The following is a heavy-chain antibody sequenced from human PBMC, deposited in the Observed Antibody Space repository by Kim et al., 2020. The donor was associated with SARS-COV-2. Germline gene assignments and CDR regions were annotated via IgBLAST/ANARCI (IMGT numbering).Heavy chain of an antibody. V-gene: IGHV4-34*01. CDR3: ARGYNWNDGGYYGMDV. CDR1: GGSFSGYY. Sequence: SETLSLTCAVYGGSFSGYYWSWIRQPPGKGLEWIGEINHSGSTNYNPSLKSRVTISVDTSKNQFSLKLSSVTAADTAVYYCARGYNWNDGGYYGMDVWGQGTTVTVSS. J-gene: IGHJ6*02. CDR2: INHSGST. D-gene: IGHD1-20*01.